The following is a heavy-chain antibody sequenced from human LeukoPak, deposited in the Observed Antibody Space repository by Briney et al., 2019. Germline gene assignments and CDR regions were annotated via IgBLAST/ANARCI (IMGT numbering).Heavy chain of an antibody. CDR2: IYTSGSS. CDR1: GASISSGSYY. Sequence: SETLSLTCTVSGASISSGSYYWTWLRQPAGKGLEWIGRIYTSGSSNYNPSLKSRVTISVDTSKNQFSLKLSSVTAADTAVYYCARWRPYLTIDSWGQGTLVTVSS. V-gene: IGHV4-61*02. CDR3: ARWRPYLTIDS. J-gene: IGHJ5*01.